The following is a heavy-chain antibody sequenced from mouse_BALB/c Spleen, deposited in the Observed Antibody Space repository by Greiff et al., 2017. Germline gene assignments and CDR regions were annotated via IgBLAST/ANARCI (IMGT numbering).Heavy chain of an antibody. Sequence: EVKVVESGGGLVQPGGSRKLSCAASGFTFSSFGMHWVRQAPEKGLEWVAYISSGSSTIYYADTVKGRFTISRDNPKNTLFLQMTSLRSEDTAMYYCARSGVLRYFDVWGAGTTVTVSS. J-gene: IGHJ1*01. CDR3: ARSGVLRYFDV. D-gene: IGHD2-14*01. CDR1: GFTFSSFG. V-gene: IGHV5-17*02. CDR2: ISSGSSTI.